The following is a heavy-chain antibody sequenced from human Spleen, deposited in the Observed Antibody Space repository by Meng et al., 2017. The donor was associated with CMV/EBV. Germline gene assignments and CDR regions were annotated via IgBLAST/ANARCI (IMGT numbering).Heavy chain of an antibody. V-gene: IGHV3-7*04. Sequence: GESLKISCAASGFTFSSYWMSWVRQAPGKGPEWVANIQQRGNEEYYVDSVRGRFTISRENAKNSVYLQMNTLRVGDTAVYYCVRGVAGCDYWGQGTLVTVSS. CDR3: VRGVAGCDY. J-gene: IGHJ4*02. D-gene: IGHD3-10*01. CDR1: GFTFSSYW. CDR2: IQQRGNEE.